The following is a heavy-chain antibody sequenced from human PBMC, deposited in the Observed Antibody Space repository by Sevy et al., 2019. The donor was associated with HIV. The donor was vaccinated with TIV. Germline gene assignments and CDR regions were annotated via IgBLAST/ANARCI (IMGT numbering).Heavy chain of an antibody. CDR3: AKDFYAGSGYYPQGAFDI. D-gene: IGHD3-22*01. V-gene: IGHV3-23*01. CDR1: GFTFSIYA. J-gene: IGHJ3*02. CDR2: ISGSGGST. Sequence: GGSLRLSCAASGFTFSIYAMNWVRQAPGRGLEWVSCISGSGGSTLYADSVKGRFTISRDNSRNTLYLHMDSLRADDTAVYFCAKDFYAGSGYYPQGAFDIWGQGTMVTVSS.